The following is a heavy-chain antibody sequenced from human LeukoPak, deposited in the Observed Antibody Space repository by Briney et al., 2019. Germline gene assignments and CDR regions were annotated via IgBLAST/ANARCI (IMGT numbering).Heavy chain of an antibody. V-gene: IGHV3-23*01. J-gene: IGHJ6*03. CDR3: GGSETYDYYYMDV. CDR2: ISGSGGST. Sequence: PGGSLRLSCAASGFTFSSYVMSWVRQAPGKGLEWVSAISGSGGSTYYADSVKGRFTISRDNSKNTLFLQMSSLRAEDTAVYYCGGSETYDYYYMDVWGKGTTVTVSS. CDR1: GFTFSSYV. D-gene: IGHD1-14*01.